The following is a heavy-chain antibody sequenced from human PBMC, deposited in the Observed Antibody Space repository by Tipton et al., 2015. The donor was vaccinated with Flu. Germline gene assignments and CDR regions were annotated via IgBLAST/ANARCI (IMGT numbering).Heavy chain of an antibody. CDR1: GASLRSSSYY. V-gene: IGHV4-39*07. CDR2: FYYDVGT. D-gene: IGHD1-1*01. Sequence: TLSLTCTVSGASLRSSSYYWGWIRQPQGKGLEWIGSFYYDVGTYYNPSLKNRVTISVGTSKNQFSLSLTSVTAADTAVYYCARDLWNDRRAYYYYGVDVWDQGP. CDR3: ARDLWNDRRAYYYYGVDV. J-gene: IGHJ6*02.